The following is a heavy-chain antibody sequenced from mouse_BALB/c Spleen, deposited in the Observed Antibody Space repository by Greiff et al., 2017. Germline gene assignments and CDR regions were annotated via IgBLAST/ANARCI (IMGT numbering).Heavy chain of an antibody. J-gene: IGHJ1*01. CDR1: GFTFSSYT. V-gene: IGHV5-12-2*01. CDR2: ISNGGGST. Sequence: EVHLVESGGGLVQPGGSLKLSCAASGFTFSSYTMSWVRQTPEKRLEWVAYISNGGGSTYYPDTVKGRFTISRDNAKNTLYLQMSSLKSEDTAMYYCARRVGYYWYFDVWGAGTTVTVSS. CDR3: ARRVGYYWYFDV. D-gene: IGHD2-2*01.